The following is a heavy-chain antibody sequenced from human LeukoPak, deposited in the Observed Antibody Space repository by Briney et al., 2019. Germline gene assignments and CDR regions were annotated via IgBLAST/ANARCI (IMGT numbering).Heavy chain of an antibody. CDR3: AKSMGAGTSYPIDY. CDR2: ISASGSST. Sequence: PGRSLRLSCTGSGFTFGDYAMSWFRQAPGKGLEWVSGISASGSSTYYADSVQGRFTISRDNSKNTLYLQMDSLRAEDTAVYYCAKSMGAGTSYPIDYWGQGTLVTVSS. J-gene: IGHJ4*02. CDR1: GFTFGDYA. V-gene: IGHV3-23*01. D-gene: IGHD3-16*02.